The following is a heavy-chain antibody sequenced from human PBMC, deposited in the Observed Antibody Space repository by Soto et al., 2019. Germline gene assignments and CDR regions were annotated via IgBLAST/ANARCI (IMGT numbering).Heavy chain of an antibody. CDR2: ISSSSSYI. V-gene: IGHV3-21*01. CDR1: VFTFSSYS. J-gene: IGHJ3*02. CDR3: ARTMIETIDAFDI. Sequence: GGSLRLSCASSVFTFSSYSMNWVRQAPGKGLEWVSSISSSSSYIYYADSVKGRFTISRDNAKNSLYLQMNSLRAEDTAVYYCARTMIETIDAFDIWGQGTMVTVSS. D-gene: IGHD3-22*01.